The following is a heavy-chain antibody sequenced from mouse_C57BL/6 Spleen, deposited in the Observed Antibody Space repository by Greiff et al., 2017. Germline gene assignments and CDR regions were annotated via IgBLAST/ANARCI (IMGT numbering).Heavy chain of an antibody. V-gene: IGHV1-55*01. J-gene: IGHJ1*03. CDR3: ARGGTMVTRGNYWYFDV. D-gene: IGHD2-2*01. Sequence: VQLQQPGAELVKPGASVKMSCKASGYTFTSYWITWVKPRPGQGLEWIGDIYPGSGSTNYNEKFKSKATLTVDTSSSTAYMQLSSLTSEDSAVYYCARGGTMVTRGNYWYFDVWGTGTTVTVSS. CDR2: IYPGSGST. CDR1: GYTFTSYW.